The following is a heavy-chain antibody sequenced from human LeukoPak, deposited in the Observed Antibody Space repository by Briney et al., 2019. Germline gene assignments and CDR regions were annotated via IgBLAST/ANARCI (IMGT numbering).Heavy chain of an antibody. CDR1: GYTFTSSG. CDR2: ISAYNGNT. D-gene: IGHD1-26*01. J-gene: IGHJ4*02. Sequence: ASVKVSCKASGYTFTSSGISWVRQALGQGPEWMGWISAYNGNTNYAQKLQGRVTMTTDTSTSTAYMELRSLRSDDTAVYYCAREGVGARRIDYWGQGTLVTVSS. CDR3: AREGVGARRIDY. V-gene: IGHV1-18*01.